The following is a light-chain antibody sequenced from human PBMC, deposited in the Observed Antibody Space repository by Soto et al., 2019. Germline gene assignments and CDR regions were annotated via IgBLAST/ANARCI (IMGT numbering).Light chain of an antibody. Sequence: QYALTQPRSVSGSPGQSVTVSCTGTSSDVGGYNYVSWYQQHPGKAPKLIIYDVSKRPSGVPDRFSGSKSGNTASLTISGLQAEDEADYYCCAYAGSYTLLFGGGTKLTVL. CDR2: DVS. CDR1: SSDVGGYNY. J-gene: IGLJ3*02. CDR3: CAYAGSYTLL. V-gene: IGLV2-11*01.